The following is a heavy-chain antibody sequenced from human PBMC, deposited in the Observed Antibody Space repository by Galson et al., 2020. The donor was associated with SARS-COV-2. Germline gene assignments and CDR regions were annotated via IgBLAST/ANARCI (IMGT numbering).Heavy chain of an antibody. CDR2: IDWDDDK. D-gene: IGHD2-21*02. CDR1: GFSLSTSGMC. V-gene: IGHV2-70*01. Sequence: SGPTLVKPTQTLTLTCTFSGFSLSTSGMCVSWIRQPPGKALEWLALIDWDDDKYYSTSLKTRLTISKDTSKNQVVLTMTNMDPVDTATYYCARMTVVTHDLGYYYYYGMDVWGQGTTVTVSS. CDR3: ARMTVVTHDLGYYYYYGMDV. J-gene: IGHJ6*02.